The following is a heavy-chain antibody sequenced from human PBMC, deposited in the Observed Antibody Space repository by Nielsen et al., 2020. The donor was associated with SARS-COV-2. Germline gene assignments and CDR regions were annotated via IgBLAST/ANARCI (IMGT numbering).Heavy chain of an antibody. CDR2: ISSTGSTI. CDR1: AFTFSDYY. J-gene: IGHJ4*02. Sequence: GGSLRLSCAASAFTFSDYYMSWIRQAPGKGLEWISYISSTGSTIYYADSVKGRFTISRDNAKNSLYLQMNSLRAEDTAVYYCARGSSSSHFDYWGQGTLVTVSS. CDR3: ARGSSSSHFDY. D-gene: IGHD6-6*01. V-gene: IGHV3-11*04.